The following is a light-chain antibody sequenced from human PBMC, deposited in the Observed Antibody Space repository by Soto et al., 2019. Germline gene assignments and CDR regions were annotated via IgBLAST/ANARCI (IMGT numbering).Light chain of an antibody. CDR2: ATS. J-gene: IGKJ2*01. Sequence: DIQMTQSPSSLSASVGDRVTITCRASQGISKYVAWFQQIPGKAPKSLIYATSRLQSGVPSRFSGSGSGTDFTLTISSLEPEAVATYYCQQYDSYPRTVGQGTRLEMK. CDR3: QQYDSYPRT. V-gene: IGKV1-16*01. CDR1: QGISKY.